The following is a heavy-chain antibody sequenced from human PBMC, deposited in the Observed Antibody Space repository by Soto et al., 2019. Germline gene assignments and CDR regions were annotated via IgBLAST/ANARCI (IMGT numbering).Heavy chain of an antibody. J-gene: IGHJ5*02. V-gene: IGHV4-30-4*01. CDR1: GNSFHTDYC. CDR3: ARDTASKDYDSHSYYPRGDA. D-gene: IGHD3-22*01. Sequence: SETLSLTCTVSGNSFHTDYCWWWILQPPGKGLEGSGHTYYNGGTFYRPSLKTRLVLSVDTSKNQFSLRLSSVTAADTAVYYCARDTASKDYDSHSYYPRGDAWGQGALVTVS. CDR2: TYYNGGT.